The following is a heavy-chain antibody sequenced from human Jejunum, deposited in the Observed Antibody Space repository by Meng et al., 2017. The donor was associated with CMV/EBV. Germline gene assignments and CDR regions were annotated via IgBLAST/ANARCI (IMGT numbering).Heavy chain of an antibody. CDR1: GGSIRSYY. Sequence: VSGGSIRSYYWRWVRQSPGKGLEWLGYIQYSESTKYNPSLESRVTMSLDRSWNQFSLRLSSVTAADTAVYFCVRGVSPTEWPLEKWGQGTLVTVSS. CDR3: VRGVSPTEWPLEK. D-gene: IGHD3-3*01. J-gene: IGHJ4*02. V-gene: IGHV4-59*01. CDR2: IQYSEST.